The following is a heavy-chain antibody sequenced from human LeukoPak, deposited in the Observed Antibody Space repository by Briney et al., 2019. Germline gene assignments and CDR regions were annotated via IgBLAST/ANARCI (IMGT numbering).Heavy chain of an antibody. CDR3: ARDGTSTDDY. J-gene: IGHJ4*02. V-gene: IGHV1-18*01. CDR2: ISGNNDNP. Sequence: ASVKVSCRTSGYTFSNFGINWVRQAPGQGLEWMGWISGNNDNPNYGQKFQGRLTVTTDSSTSTAYMELRNLRFDDTAVYYCARDGTSTDDYWGQGTLVTVSS. CDR1: GYTFSNFG. D-gene: IGHD2-2*01.